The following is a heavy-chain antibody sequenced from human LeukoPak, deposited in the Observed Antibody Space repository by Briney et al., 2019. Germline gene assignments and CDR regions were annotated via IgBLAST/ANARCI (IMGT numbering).Heavy chain of an antibody. D-gene: IGHD3-22*01. CDR1: GYTFTSYY. Sequence: ASVKVSCKASGYTFTSYYMHWVRQAPGQGLEWMGIINPSGGSTSYAQKFQGRVTITADESMSTAYMELSSLRSEDTAVYYCARERVPGLLRYNWFDPWGQGTLVTVSS. CDR2: INPSGGST. J-gene: IGHJ5*02. V-gene: IGHV1-46*01. CDR3: ARERVPGLLRYNWFDP.